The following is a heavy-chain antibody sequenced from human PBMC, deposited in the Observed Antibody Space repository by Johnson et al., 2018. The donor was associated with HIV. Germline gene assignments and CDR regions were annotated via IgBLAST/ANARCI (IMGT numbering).Heavy chain of an antibody. CDR1: GFTFSSYG. D-gene: IGHD2-8*01. Sequence: QVQLVESGGGVVQPGRSLRLSCAASGFTFSSYGMHWVRQAPGKGLEWVAVISYDGSNKYYADSVKGRFTISSDNSMNTIYLQMNSLRAEDAAVYYCAGRVRAFDIWGQGTMVTVSS. CDR2: ISYDGSNK. CDR3: AGRVRAFDI. V-gene: IGHV3-30*03. J-gene: IGHJ3*02.